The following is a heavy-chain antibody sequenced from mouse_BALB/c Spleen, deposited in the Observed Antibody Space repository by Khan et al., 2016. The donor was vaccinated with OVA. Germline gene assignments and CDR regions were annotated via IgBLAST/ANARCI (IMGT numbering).Heavy chain of an antibody. CDR2: IWNDGNT. Sequence: QVQLKQSGPGLVAPSQSLSITCTISGFSLTNYGVHWVRQPPGKGLEWLVVIWNDGNTAYNSALKSRLTISKDNSKSQVLLKMNSLQTDDTAMYFCARQPYYHYNIMDYWGQGTSVTVSS. CDR1: GFSLTNYG. V-gene: IGHV2-6-1*01. D-gene: IGHD2-10*01. CDR3: ARQPYYHYNIMDY. J-gene: IGHJ4*01.